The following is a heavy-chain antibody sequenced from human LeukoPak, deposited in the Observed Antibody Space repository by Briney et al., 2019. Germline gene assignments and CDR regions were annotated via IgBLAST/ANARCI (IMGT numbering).Heavy chain of an antibody. V-gene: IGHV3-66*01. CDR2: MYSGGTT. CDR1: GFDVSSSY. Sequence: GSLRLSCAVSGFDVSSSYVNWVRQAPGKGLERVAVMYSGGTTYYSDSVKGRFTISRDNSKNTLYLQMNSLRAEDTAVYYCARGRYDSSGYYNYWGQGTLVTVSS. CDR3: ARGRYDSSGYYNY. D-gene: IGHD3-22*01. J-gene: IGHJ4*02.